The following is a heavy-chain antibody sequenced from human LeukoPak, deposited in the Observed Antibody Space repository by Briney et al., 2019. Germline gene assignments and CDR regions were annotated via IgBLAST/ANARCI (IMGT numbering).Heavy chain of an antibody. CDR2: IIPIFGTA. Sequence: GASVKVSCKASGGTFSSYAISWVRQAPGQGLEWMGGIIPIFGTANYAQKFQGRVTITTDESTSTAYMELSSLRSEDTAVYYCASKVGAGISAFDIWGQGTMVTVSS. V-gene: IGHV1-69*05. CDR1: GGTFSSYA. D-gene: IGHD1-26*01. CDR3: ASKVGAGISAFDI. J-gene: IGHJ3*02.